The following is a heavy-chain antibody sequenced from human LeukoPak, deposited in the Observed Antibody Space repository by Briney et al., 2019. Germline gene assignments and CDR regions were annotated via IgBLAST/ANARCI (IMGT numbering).Heavy chain of an antibody. CDR3: ACYYDSSGYRFDY. J-gene: IGHJ4*01. Sequence: KASETLSLTCAVYGGSFSGYYWSWIRQPPGKGLEWIGEINHSGSTNYNPSLKSRVTISVDTSKNQFSLKLSSVTAADTAMYYCACYYDSSGYRFDYWGHGALVTVSS. V-gene: IGHV4-34*01. CDR2: INHSGST. CDR1: GGSFSGYY. D-gene: IGHD3-22*01.